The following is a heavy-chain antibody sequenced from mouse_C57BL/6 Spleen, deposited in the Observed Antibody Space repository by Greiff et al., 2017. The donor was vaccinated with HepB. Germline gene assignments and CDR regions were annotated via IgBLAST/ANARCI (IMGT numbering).Heavy chain of an antibody. D-gene: IGHD2-3*01. Sequence: VQLQQSGPELVKPGASVKISCKASGYSFTSYYIHWVKQRPGPGLEWIGWIYPGSGNTKYNEKFKGKATLTADTSSSTAYMQLSSLTSEDSAVYYCARRGYYKDAMDYWGQGTSVTVSA. CDR2: IYPGSGNT. J-gene: IGHJ4*01. V-gene: IGHV1-66*01. CDR3: ARRGYYKDAMDY. CDR1: GYSFTSYY.